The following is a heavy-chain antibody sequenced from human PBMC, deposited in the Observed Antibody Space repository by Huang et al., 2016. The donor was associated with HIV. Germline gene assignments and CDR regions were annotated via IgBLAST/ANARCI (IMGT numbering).Heavy chain of an antibody. J-gene: IGHJ4*02. V-gene: IGHV4-4*07. D-gene: IGHD6-19*01. CDR1: GDSIDSSY. CDR3: ARDSPSVAGTFDY. CDR2: IYSSGST. Sequence: QVQLQESGPGLVKPSATLSLTCTVSGDSIDSSYWTWLRQPAGKGLEGIGRIYSSGSTNSNPSLGSRRTMSVDTSKNQISLRLTSVTAADTALYYCARDSPSVAGTFDYWGQGALVTVSS.